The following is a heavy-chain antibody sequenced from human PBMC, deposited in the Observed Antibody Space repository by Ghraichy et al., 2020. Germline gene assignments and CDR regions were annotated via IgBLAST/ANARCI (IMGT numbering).Heavy chain of an antibody. CDR2: LSDGGGST. CDR1: GFTFSNYA. J-gene: IGHJ2*01. D-gene: IGHD6-19*01. CDR3: AKDAGSGWYFAYLDL. Sequence: GGSLRLSCAASGFTFSNYAMSWVRQAPGKGLEWVSSLSDGGGSTYYADSVKGRFTISRDNSKNTLYLQMNSLRAEDTAVYYCAKDAGSGWYFAYLDLWGRGTLVTVSS. V-gene: IGHV3-23*01.